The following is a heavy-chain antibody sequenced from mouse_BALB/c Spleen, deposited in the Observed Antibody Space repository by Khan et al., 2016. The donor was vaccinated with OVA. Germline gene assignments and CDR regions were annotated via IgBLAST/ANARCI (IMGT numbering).Heavy chain of an antibody. Sequence: QIQLVQSGAELAKPGASVKMSCKASGYTFTSYWMHWVKQRPGQGLEWIGYINPSSGYTEYNQNFKDKATLTADKSSSTAFMQLCSLTSEDSAVYYCARDRIDYWGQGTTLTVSS. J-gene: IGHJ2*01. V-gene: IGHV1-7*01. CDR1: GYTFTSYW. CDR2: INPSSGYT. CDR3: ARDRIDY.